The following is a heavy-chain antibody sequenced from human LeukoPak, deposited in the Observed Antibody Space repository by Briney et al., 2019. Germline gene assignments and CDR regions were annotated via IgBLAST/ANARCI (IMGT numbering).Heavy chain of an antibody. Sequence: SETLSLTCAIYGGSFSGYSWTWIRQPPEKGLECIGEISHFGSTKYIPSLESRVSLSLDTSKNQFSLELSSVTAADTAIYYCARRKGDRDRFPYYYYMDVWGKGTPVTISS. CDR1: GGSFSGYS. D-gene: IGHD2-21*02. J-gene: IGHJ6*03. CDR2: ISHFGST. CDR3: ARRKGDRDRFPYYYYMDV. V-gene: IGHV4-34*01.